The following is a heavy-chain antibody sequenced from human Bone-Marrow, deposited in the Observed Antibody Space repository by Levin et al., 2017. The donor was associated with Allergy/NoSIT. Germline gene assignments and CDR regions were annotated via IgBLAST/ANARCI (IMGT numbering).Heavy chain of an antibody. V-gene: IGHV3-21*01. J-gene: IGHJ3*02. CDR2: ISSSSSSI. CDR1: GFTFRSYS. D-gene: IGHD3-10*01. CDR3: ARDLRPVYESGNYNTAFDI. Sequence: PGGSLRLSCAASGFTFRSYSMNWVRQAPGKGLEWVSFISSSSSSIYYADSVKGRFTISRDNAENSVSLQMNSLRAADPAVYYCARDLRPVYESGNYNTAFDIRGQGTMATVSS.